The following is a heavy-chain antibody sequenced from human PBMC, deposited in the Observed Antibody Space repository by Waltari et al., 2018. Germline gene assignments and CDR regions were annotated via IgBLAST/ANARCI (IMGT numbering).Heavy chain of an antibody. D-gene: IGHD3-3*01. J-gene: IGHJ5*02. CDR3: ARAHYDFWSGYAVDP. CDR2: IYYSGST. Sequence: QVQLQESGPGLVKPSETLSLTCPVSGGSISTYYWSWIRQPPGKGLEWIGYIYYSGSTNYNPSLKSRVTISVDTSKNQFSLKLSSVTAADTAVYYCARAHYDFWSGYAVDPWGQGTLVTVSS. CDR1: GGSISTYY. V-gene: IGHV4-59*01.